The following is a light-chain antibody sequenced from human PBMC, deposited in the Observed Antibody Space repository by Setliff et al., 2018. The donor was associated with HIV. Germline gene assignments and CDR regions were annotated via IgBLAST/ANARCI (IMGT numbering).Light chain of an antibody. CDR1: SSDVSAYKY. Sequence: QSALTQPASVSGSPGQSITISCTGTSSDVSAYKYVSWYQQHPGKAPKLMIYEVTNRPSGVSNRFSGSKSGNTASLTISGLQAEDEADYYCSSYTSSYTYVFGTGTRSPS. CDR2: EVT. J-gene: IGLJ1*01. V-gene: IGLV2-14*01. CDR3: SSYTSSYTYV.